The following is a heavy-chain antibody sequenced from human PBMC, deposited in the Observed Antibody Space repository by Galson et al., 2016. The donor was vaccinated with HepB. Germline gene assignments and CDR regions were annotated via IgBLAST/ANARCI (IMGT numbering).Heavy chain of an antibody. CDR1: GGSISSYY. J-gene: IGHJ4*02. CDR2: NYNSGRT. CDR3: ARDRDSSSYYSLDY. V-gene: IGHV4-59*01. D-gene: IGHD3-22*01. Sequence: EPLSLTCTVSGGSISSYYWSWIRQPPGKGLEWIGYNYNSGRTNYNPSLKSRVTISVDTSKNQFYLNLRSVTAADTAVYYCARDRDSSSYYSLDYWGQGTLVTVSS.